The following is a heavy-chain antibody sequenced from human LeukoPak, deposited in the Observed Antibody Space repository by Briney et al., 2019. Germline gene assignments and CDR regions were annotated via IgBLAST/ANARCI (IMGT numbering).Heavy chain of an antibody. V-gene: IGHV3-66*01. CDR3: ARGGYGYLNWFDP. J-gene: IGHJ5*02. D-gene: IGHD5-24*01. Sequence: QTGGSLRLSCAASGFTVSSNYMSWVRQAPGKGLEWVSVIYSGGSTYYADSVKGRFTISRDNSKNTLYLQMNSLRAEDTAVYYCARGGYGYLNWFDPWGQGTLVTVSS. CDR2: IYSGGST. CDR1: GFTVSSNY.